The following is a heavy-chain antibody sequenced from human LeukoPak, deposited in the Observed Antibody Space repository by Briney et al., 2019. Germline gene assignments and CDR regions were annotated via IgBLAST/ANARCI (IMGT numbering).Heavy chain of an antibody. CDR2: IGSKRNNYAT. CDR3: TGGRYGSGSFDY. Sequence: GGPLRLSCAPAGFIFSDSTLHWVRQASGKGPEWVGRIGSKRNNYATKYADSVRGSFTISRDDSKNTAYLQMNSLKIEDTAMYYCTGGRYGSGSFDYWGQGTLVTVSS. D-gene: IGHD3-10*01. J-gene: IGHJ4*02. V-gene: IGHV3-73*01. CDR1: GFIFSDST.